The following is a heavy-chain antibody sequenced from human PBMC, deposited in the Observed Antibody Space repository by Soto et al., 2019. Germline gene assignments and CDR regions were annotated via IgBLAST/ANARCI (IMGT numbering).Heavy chain of an antibody. J-gene: IGHJ4*02. CDR2: IDYSGNT. CDR1: GDSVSSRSYY. Sequence: SETLSLTCTVSGDSVSSRSYYWTWVRQPPGKGLEWIGYIDYSGNTNYDPSPQSRVTMSLDTSKNQFSLKLTSVTAADTAFYYCARDIRGYSRAFDYWGQGIMVTVSS. V-gene: IGHV4-61*01. CDR3: ARDIRGYSRAFDY. D-gene: IGHD5-18*01.